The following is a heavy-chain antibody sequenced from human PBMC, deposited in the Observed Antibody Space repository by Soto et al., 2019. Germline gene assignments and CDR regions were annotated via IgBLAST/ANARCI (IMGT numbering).Heavy chain of an antibody. CDR2: ISGSGGST. CDR3: AKDPLSQWFLLKHFDY. J-gene: IGHJ4*02. D-gene: IGHD3-22*01. Sequence: PGGSLRLSCAASGFTFSSYAMSWVRQAPGKGLEWVSAISGSGGSTYYADSVKGRFTISRDNSKNTLYLQMNSLRAEDKAVYYCAKDPLSQWFLLKHFDYRGQGTIVTVSS. CDR1: GFTFSSYA. V-gene: IGHV3-23*01.